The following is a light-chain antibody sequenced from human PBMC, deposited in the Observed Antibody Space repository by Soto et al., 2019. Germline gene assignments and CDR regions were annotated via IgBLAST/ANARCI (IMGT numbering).Light chain of an antibody. Sequence: DIVMTQSPDSLAVYLGERATITCESRLSVLFTSNNKNYLAWYQQKPGQPPKLLLSWASARESGVPERFSGSGSGTLFTLSISSLQAEDGAVYDGQQYYTLPLTGGGGTKVEIK. CDR3: QQYYTLPLT. CDR2: WAS. V-gene: IGKV4-1*01. CDR1: LSVLFTSNNKNY. J-gene: IGKJ4*01.